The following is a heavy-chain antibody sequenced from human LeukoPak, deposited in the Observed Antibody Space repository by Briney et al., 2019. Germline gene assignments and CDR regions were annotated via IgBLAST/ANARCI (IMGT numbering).Heavy chain of an antibody. CDR1: GGSISSSSYY. J-gene: IGHJ6*03. Sequence: PSETLSLTCTVSGGSISSSSYYWGWIRQPPGKGLEWIGSIYYSGSTYYNPSLKSRVTISVDTSKNHFSLKLSSVTAADTAVYYCARKTYYDFWSGLGHYYYMDVWGKGTTVTVSS. V-gene: IGHV4-39*07. D-gene: IGHD3-3*01. CDR2: IYYSGST. CDR3: ARKTYYDFWSGLGHYYYMDV.